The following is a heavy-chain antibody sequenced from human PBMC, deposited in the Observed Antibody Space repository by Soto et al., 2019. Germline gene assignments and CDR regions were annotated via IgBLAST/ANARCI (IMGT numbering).Heavy chain of an antibody. V-gene: IGHV3-21*01. D-gene: IGHD3-10*01. CDR2: IRSGSKTM. Sequence: EVQLVESGGGLVRPGGSLRLSCTTSGFSFSDYTMNWVRQAPGKGLEWLSSIRSGSKTMYYARSLRGRFTVSRDNAKNALFIQMNTLTVEDTAVYYCARDYFFGSGSYSLDYWGQGTLVTVSS. CDR3: ARDYFFGSGSYSLDY. CDR1: GFSFSDYT. J-gene: IGHJ4*02.